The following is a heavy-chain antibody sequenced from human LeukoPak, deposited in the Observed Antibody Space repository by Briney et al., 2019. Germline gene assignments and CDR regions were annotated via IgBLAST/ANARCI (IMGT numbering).Heavy chain of an antibody. Sequence: GGSLGLSCTASGFTFGDYAMSWFRQAPGKGLEWVSSIFPSGGEIHYADSVRGRFTISRDNSKSTLSLQMNSLRAEDTAIYYCATYRQVLLPFESWGQGTLVTVSS. D-gene: IGHD2-8*02. CDR3: ATYRQVLLPFES. CDR1: GFTFGDYA. V-gene: IGHV3-23*01. CDR2: IFPSGGEI. J-gene: IGHJ4*02.